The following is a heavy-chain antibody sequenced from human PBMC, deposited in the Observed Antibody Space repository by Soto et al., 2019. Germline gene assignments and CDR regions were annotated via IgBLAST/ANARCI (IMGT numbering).Heavy chain of an antibody. V-gene: IGHV3-74*01. J-gene: IGHJ4*01. Sequence: GGALRLSCAASGFPVSIYWMHLVRQSPGKGLVWVSRINIDGSSTSYADSVKGRFTISRDNAKNTLYLQMNSLRAEDTAVYYCARAGYYYDSIGPNFDYWGHGTLVTVSS. CDR2: INIDGSST. CDR3: ARAGYYYDSIGPNFDY. CDR1: GFPVSIYW. D-gene: IGHD3-22*01.